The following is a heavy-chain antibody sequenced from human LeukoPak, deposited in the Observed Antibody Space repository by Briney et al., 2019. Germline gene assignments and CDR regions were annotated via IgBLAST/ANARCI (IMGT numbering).Heavy chain of an antibody. J-gene: IGHJ4*02. V-gene: IGHV3-23*01. CDR1: GFTFSSYA. CDR2: ISGSGGST. Sequence: GGSLRLSCAASGFTFSSYAMSWVRQARGKGLERVSAISGSGGSTYYADSVKGRFTISRDNSKNTLYLQMNSLRAEDTAVYYCARDQYDTWSRRGNFDSWGQGTLVIVSS. D-gene: IGHD3/OR15-3a*01. CDR3: ARDQYDTWSRRGNFDS.